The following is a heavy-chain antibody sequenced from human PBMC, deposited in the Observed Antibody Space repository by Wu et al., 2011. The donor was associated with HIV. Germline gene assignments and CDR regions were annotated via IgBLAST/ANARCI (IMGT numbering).Heavy chain of an antibody. CDR2: IIPMFGTA. Sequence: QSGAEVKKPGSSVKVSCKASGGTFNSYGISWVRQAPGQGLEWMGGIIPMFGTAKYAQKFQGRVTITADKSTSTAYMELSSPRSEDTAVYYCARDFGGDEDSWGQGTLVTVSS. V-gene: IGHV1-69*06. D-gene: IGHD2-21*01. J-gene: IGHJ4*02. CDR1: GGTFNSYG. CDR3: ARDFGGDEDS.